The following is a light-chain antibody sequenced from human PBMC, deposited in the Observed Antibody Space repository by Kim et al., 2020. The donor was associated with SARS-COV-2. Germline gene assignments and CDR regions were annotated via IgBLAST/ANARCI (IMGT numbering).Light chain of an antibody. J-gene: IGKJ5*01. Sequence: EIVLTQSPGTLSLSPGERATLSCRAGQSVTSNYLAWYQQKSGQAPRLLMYGASSRASGIPERFSGSGSGTDFTLTISRLEPEDFAVYYCQQYGSSPITFGQGTRLEIK. CDR3: QQYGSSPIT. V-gene: IGKV3-20*01. CDR1: QSVTSNY. CDR2: GAS.